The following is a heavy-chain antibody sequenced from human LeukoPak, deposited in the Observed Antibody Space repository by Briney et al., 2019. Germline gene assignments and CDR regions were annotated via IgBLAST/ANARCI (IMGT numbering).Heavy chain of an antibody. CDR2: INPNSGGT. J-gene: IGHJ6*03. V-gene: IGHV1-2*02. CDR3: AISCSGGSCYSEGNYYMDV. D-gene: IGHD2-15*01. Sequence: ASVKVSCKASGYTFTGYYMHWVRQAPGQGLEGMGWINPNSGGTNYAQKFQGRVTMTRDTSISTAYMELSRLRSDDTPVYYCAISCSGGSCYSEGNYYMDVWGKGTTVTVSS. CDR1: GYTFTGYY.